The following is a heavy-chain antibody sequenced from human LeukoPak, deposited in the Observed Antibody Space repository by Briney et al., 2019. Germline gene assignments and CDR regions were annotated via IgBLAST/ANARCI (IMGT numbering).Heavy chain of an antibody. J-gene: IGHJ4*02. CDR2: ISNSGNTI. Sequence: PGGSLRLSCAASGFLFSGYSMNWVRQAPGKGLEWVSYISNSGNTIYYADSVKGRFTISRDNSKNTLYLQMNSLRAEDTAVYYCARDHRGLRKYYFDYWGQGTLVTVSS. D-gene: IGHD4-17*01. V-gene: IGHV3-48*01. CDR1: GFLFSGYS. CDR3: ARDHRGLRKYYFDY.